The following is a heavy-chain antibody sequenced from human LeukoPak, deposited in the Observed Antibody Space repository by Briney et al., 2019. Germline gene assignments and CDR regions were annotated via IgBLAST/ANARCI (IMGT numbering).Heavy chain of an antibody. V-gene: IGHV4-31*03. CDR3: ARALPYSYRYGMDV. CDR1: GGSIGSGGYY. J-gene: IGHJ6*02. D-gene: IGHD5-18*01. Sequence: PSETLSLTCTVSGGSIGSGGYYWSWIRQHPGKGLEWIGYIYYSGSTYYNPSLKSRVTISVDTSKDQFSLKLSSVTAADTAVYYCARALPYSYRYGMDVWGQGTTVTVSS. CDR2: IYYSGST.